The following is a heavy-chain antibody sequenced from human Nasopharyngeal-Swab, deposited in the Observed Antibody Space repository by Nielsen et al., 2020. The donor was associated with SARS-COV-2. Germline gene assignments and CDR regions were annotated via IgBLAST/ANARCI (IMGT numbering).Heavy chain of an antibody. CDR1: GGYMSGYS. CDR3: ANGAAAGSFDY. V-gene: IGHV3-23*01. D-gene: IGHD6-13*01. J-gene: IGHJ4*02. CDR2: ISGSGGST. Sequence: ETLSLTCTISGGYMSGYSWSWVRQAPGKGLEWVSAISGSGGSTYYADSVKGRFTISRDNSKNTLYLQMNSLRAEDTAVYYCANGAAAGSFDYWGQGTLVTVSS.